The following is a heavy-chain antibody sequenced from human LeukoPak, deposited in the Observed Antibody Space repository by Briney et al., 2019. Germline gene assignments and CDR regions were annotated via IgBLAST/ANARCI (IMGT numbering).Heavy chain of an antibody. J-gene: IGHJ4*02. V-gene: IGHV1-58*01. D-gene: IGHD1-1*01. CDR2: IVVGSGNT. CDR3: ATDDVTTGTKTALGY. CDR1: GFTFTSCA. Sequence: GTSVKVSCKGSGFTFTSCAVQWVRQARGQGLEWMGWIVVGSGNTNYAQKFQERVTINRDMSTNTAYMELSSLRAEDTAVYYCATDDVTTGTKTALGYWGQGTLVTVSS.